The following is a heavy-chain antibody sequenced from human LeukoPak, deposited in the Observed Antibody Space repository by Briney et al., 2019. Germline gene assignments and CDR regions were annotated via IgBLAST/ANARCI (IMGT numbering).Heavy chain of an antibody. CDR2: IIPIFGTA. D-gene: IGHD2-15*01. CDR3: ARVGYCSGGSCQFNWFDP. CDR1: GYIFTGYY. Sequence: ASVKVSCKASGYIFTGYYIHWVRQAPGQGLEWMGGIIPIFGTANYAQKFQGRVTITADKSTSTAYMELSSLRSEDTAVYYCARVGYCSGGSCQFNWFDPWGQGTLVTVST. J-gene: IGHJ5*02. V-gene: IGHV1-69*06.